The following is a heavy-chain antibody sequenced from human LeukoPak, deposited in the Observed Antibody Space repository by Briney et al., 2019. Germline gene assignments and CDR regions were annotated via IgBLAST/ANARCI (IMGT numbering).Heavy chain of an antibody. V-gene: IGHV4-4*07. CDR3: ARGVYQLLGVAYYYYYYMDV. CDR1: GGSISSYY. D-gene: IGHD2-2*01. Sequence: SETLSLTCTVSGGSISSYYWSWIRQPAGKGLEWIGRIYTSGSTNYNPSLKSRVTMSVDTSKNQFSLKLSTVTAADTAVYYCARGVYQLLGVAYYYYYYMDVWGKGTTVTVSS. J-gene: IGHJ6*03. CDR2: IYTSGST.